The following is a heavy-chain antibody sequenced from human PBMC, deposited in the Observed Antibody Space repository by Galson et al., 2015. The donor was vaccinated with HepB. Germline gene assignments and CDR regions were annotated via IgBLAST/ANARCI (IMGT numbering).Heavy chain of an antibody. CDR1: GFSFSTYA. D-gene: IGHD5-18*01. CDR3: AKGDTVMVNGEFDY. Sequence: SLRLSCAASGFSFSTYAMTWVRQATGKGLEWVSGISGSGGNAYYADSVKGRFTISRDNSKNTLYLQMNSLRAEDTAVYYCAKGDTVMVNGEFDYWGQGTLVTVSS. V-gene: IGHV3-23*01. J-gene: IGHJ4*02. CDR2: ISGSGGNA.